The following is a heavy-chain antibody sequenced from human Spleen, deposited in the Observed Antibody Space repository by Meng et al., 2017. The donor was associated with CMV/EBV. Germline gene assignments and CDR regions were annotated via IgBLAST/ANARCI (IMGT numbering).Heavy chain of an antibody. Sequence: GESLKISCKGSGYSFSNYWIGWVRQLPGKGLEWMAIIYPDDSDIKYSPSFQGQVTISADKSISTAYLQWSSLKASDTAMYYCARHSARRYSYGYYYYGMDVWGQGTTVTVSS. V-gene: IGHV5-51*01. CDR2: IYPDDSDI. CDR1: GYSFSNYW. J-gene: IGHJ6*02. D-gene: IGHD5-18*01. CDR3: ARHSARRYSYGYYYYGMDV.